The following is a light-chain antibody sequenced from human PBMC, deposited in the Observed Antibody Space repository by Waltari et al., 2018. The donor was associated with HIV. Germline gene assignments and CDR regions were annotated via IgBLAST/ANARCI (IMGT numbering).Light chain of an antibody. CDR3: QQYFTSPVT. J-gene: IGKJ2*01. Sequence: DIVMTQSPDSLAVSLGERATINCKSSQSIFYNSNNKNYLAWYQQKPGQPPKLLIYWASTRESVVPDRFSGSGSGTYFTLTIRSLQAEDVAVYYCQQYFTSPVTFGQGTKLEIK. CDR2: WAS. V-gene: IGKV4-1*01. CDR1: QSIFYNSNNKNY.